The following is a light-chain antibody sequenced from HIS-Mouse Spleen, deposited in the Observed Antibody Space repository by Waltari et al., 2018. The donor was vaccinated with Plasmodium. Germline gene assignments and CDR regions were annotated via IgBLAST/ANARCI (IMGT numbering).Light chain of an antibody. V-gene: IGLV3-19*01. Sequence: SSELTQDPAVSVALGKTVRITCQGDSIRSYYARWYQQKPGQAPVLVIYGKNNRPSGIPDRFSGSSSGNTASLTITGAQAEDEADYYCNSRDSSGNHWVFGGGTKLTVL. CDR2: GKN. J-gene: IGLJ3*02. CDR3: NSRDSSGNHWV. CDR1: SIRSYY.